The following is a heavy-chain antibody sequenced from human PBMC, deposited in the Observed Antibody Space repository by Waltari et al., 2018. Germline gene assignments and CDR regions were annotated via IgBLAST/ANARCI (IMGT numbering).Heavy chain of an antibody. CDR2: MNTGGSST. J-gene: IGHJ4*02. D-gene: IGHD3-3*01. V-gene: IGHV3-74*01. Sequence: EVQMVESGGDLVQPGGSLRLSCAASGLPSSISWMHWVRPGPGKGLVWGAWVSGVRQGTGRGLGGVSGMNTGGSSTSCAESVKGRCTISRDNAKNTMYLQMNSLRVEDTAVYYCAAFWSGREYWGQGTLVTVSS. CDR3: AAFWSGREY. CDR1: GLPSSISW.